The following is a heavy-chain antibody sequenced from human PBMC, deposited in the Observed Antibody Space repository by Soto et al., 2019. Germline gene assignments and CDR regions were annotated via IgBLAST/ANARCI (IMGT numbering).Heavy chain of an antibody. CDR2: ISAGGSDI. Sequence: LRLSCASSGFTFSDYYMSWIRQAPGKGLEWVAYISAGGSDIYYGDSVKGRFTVSRDNTKKSLYLQMSNLRADDTAIYYCASLPQGYYDRSGRLVDYWGHGTLVTVSS. V-gene: IGHV3-11*01. CDR1: GFTFSDYY. J-gene: IGHJ4*01. CDR3: ASLPQGYYDRSGRLVDY. D-gene: IGHD3-22*01.